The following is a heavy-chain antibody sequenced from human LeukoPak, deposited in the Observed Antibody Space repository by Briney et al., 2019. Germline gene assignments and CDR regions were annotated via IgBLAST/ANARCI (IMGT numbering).Heavy chain of an antibody. V-gene: IGHV3-33*08. J-gene: IGHJ4*02. CDR2: IWYDGSNK. CDR3: ATVRGCGGDCYYLDY. CDR1: SFTTAW. D-gene: IGHD2-21*02. Sequence: GGSLRLSCVTSSFTTAWMNWVRQAPGKGLEWVTIIWYDGSNKYYADSVKGRFIISRDNSKNTLYLQMNSLRAEDTAVYYCATVRGCGGDCYYLDYWGQGTLVTVSS.